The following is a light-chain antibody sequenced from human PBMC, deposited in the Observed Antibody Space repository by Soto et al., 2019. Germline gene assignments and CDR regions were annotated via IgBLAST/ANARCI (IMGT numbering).Light chain of an antibody. CDR3: QQYNSNSRT. V-gene: IGKV1-5*03. CDR1: QGISSW. CDR2: KAS. Sequence: DIQMTQSPSSLSASVGDRVTITCRASQGISSWLAWYQQKPEKAPKLLIYKASSLESGVPSRFSGSGSGTEFTLSISSLQPDDFATYYCQQYNSNSRTFGQGTKVDI. J-gene: IGKJ1*01.